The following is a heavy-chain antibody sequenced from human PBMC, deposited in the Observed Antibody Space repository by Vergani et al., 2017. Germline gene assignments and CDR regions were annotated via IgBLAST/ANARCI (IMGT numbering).Heavy chain of an antibody. Sequence: QVQLVQSGGGVVQPGGSLRLSCVASGFTFNRYGMQGVRQAPGKGLEWVAYVLFDGINEYYADSVKGRFIFSRDNSNDALYLQMNSLRTDDTAVYYCARDLAYCHEGSCALWGQGSVVTVSS. CDR1: GFTFNRYG. CDR2: VLFDGINE. D-gene: IGHD2-15*01. V-gene: IGHV3-30*02. CDR3: ARDLAYCHEGSCAL. J-gene: IGHJ4*02.